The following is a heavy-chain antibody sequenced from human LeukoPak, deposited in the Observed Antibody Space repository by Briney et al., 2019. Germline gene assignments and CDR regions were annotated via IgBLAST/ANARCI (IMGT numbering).Heavy chain of an antibody. D-gene: IGHD2-15*01. J-gene: IGHJ5*02. Sequence: SETLSLTCTVSGGSISSYYWSWIRQPPGKGLEWIGYIYYSGSTNYNPSLKSRVTISVDTSKNQFSLKLSSVTAADTAVYYCASTVVVAATRSFDPWGQGTLVTVSS. CDR3: ASTVVVAATRSFDP. CDR2: IYYSGST. V-gene: IGHV4-59*01. CDR1: GGSISSYY.